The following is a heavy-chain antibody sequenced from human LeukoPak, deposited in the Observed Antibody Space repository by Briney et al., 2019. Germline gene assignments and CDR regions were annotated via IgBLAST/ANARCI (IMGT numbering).Heavy chain of an antibody. CDR1: GYTFTNFD. CDR3: TYSSSYPGFDY. Sequence: ASVKVSCKASGYTFTNFDINWVRQATGQGLEWMGWMNPNSGNTGYLQKFQGRVTMTRNTSINTAYMEVSSLRSDDTAVYYCTYSSSYPGFDYWDQGTLVTVSS. CDR2: MNPNSGNT. J-gene: IGHJ4*02. V-gene: IGHV1-8*01. D-gene: IGHD6-6*01.